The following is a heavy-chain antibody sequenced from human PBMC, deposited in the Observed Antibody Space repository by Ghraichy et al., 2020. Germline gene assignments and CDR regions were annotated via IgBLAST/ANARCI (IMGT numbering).Heavy chain of an antibody. CDR2: IKQDGSEK. V-gene: IGHV3-7*01. CDR3: ARDEAGYDFWSGYYTIGEFDP. J-gene: IGHJ5*02. D-gene: IGHD3-3*01. Sequence: GGSLRLSCAASGFTFSSYWMSWVRQAPGKGLEWVANIKQDGSEKYYVDSVKGRFTISRDNAKNSLYLQMNSLRAEDTAVYYCARDEAGYDFWSGYYTIGEFDPWGQGTLVTVSS. CDR1: GFTFSSYW.